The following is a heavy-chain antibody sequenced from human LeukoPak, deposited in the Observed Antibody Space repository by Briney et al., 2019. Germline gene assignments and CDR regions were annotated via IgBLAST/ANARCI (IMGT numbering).Heavy chain of an antibody. J-gene: IGHJ4*02. CDR3: AKDPIFSGSYGVFDY. D-gene: IGHD1-26*01. V-gene: IGHV1-69*13. CDR2: IIPIFGTA. Sequence: SVKVSCKASGGTFSSYAISWVRQAPGQGLEWMGGIIPIFGTANYAQKFQGRVTITADESTSTAYMELSSLRAGDTAVYYCAKDPIFSGSYGVFDYWGLGTLVTVSS. CDR1: GGTFSSYA.